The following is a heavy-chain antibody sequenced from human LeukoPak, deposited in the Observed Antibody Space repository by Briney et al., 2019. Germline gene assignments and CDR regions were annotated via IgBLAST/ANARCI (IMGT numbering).Heavy chain of an antibody. CDR3: ARHNHWQGTDNSSGYFDY. D-gene: IGHD3-22*01. CDR1: GGSISSGDYY. CDR2: IYYSGST. V-gene: IGHV4-30-4*01. J-gene: IGHJ4*02. Sequence: SETLSLTCNVSGGSISSGDYYWSWIRQPPGKGLEWIGFIYYSGSTYYNPSLKSRVTISVDTSKNQFSLKLSSVTAADTAVYYCARHNHWQGTDNSSGYFDYWGQGTLVTVSS.